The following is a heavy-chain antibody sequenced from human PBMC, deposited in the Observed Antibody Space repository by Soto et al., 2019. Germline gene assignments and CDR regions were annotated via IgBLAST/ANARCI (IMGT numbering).Heavy chain of an antibody. J-gene: IGHJ4*02. CDR1: DRSFSGYY. CDR2: IDHSGTT. Sequence: GTLSLTGLGSDRSFSGYYWSWIRQPPGKGLAWIGDIDHSGTTHYNPSLESRLTISVATSKNHFSLRLSSVTAADAGAYLCSSGRPPRYWGQGTLVTVYS. V-gene: IGHV4-34*01. CDR3: SSGRPPRY.